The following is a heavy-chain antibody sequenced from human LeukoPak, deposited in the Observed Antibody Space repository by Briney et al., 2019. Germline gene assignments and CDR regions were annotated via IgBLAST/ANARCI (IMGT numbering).Heavy chain of an antibody. CDR3: AKVRGYDILTRDRPYFDY. D-gene: IGHD3-9*01. V-gene: IGHV3-23*01. CDR1: GFTFSTYA. Sequence: QSGGSLRLSCAASGFTFSTYAMSCVRQAPGKGLEWVSAISGGGGSTYYADSVKGRFTISRDNSKNTLYLQMNSLRAEDTAVYYCAKVRGYDILTRDRPYFDYWGQGTLVTVSS. CDR2: ISGGGGST. J-gene: IGHJ4*02.